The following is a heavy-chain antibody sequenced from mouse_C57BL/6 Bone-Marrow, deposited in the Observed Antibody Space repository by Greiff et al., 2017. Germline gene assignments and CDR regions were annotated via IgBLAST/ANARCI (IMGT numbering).Heavy chain of an antibody. CDR2: IDPENGDT. V-gene: IGHV14-4*01. J-gene: IGHJ4*01. CDR1: GFNIKDDY. D-gene: IGHD2-2*01. Sequence: EVQLQQSGAELVRPGASVKLSCTASGFNIKDDYMHWVKQRPEQGLEWIGWIDPENGDTEYASKFQGKATITADTSSNTAYLQLSSLTSEDTALYYCTTYGYDALYAMDYWGKGATVTVSS. CDR3: TTYGYDALYAMDY.